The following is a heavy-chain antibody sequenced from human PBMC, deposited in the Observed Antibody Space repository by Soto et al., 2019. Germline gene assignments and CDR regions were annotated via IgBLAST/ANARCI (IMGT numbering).Heavy chain of an antibody. V-gene: IGHV3-30-3*01. Sequence: PWVSLRLSCAASGFTFRSYVMQWVRQAPGRGLEWVAVISNNGNRKYYADSVKGRFTVSRDNSKYTLYLQMNSLRVDDAAIYYSATSGKQWLIVDHWGQGSLVNVSS. D-gene: IGHD6-19*01. CDR2: ISNNGNRK. CDR1: GFTFRSYV. J-gene: IGHJ1*01. CDR3: ATSGKQWLIVDH.